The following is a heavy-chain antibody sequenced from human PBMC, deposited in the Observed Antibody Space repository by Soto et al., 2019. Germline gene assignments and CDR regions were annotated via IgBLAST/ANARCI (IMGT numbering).Heavy chain of an antibody. Sequence: GGSLRLSCEASQFTFSGYAMNWVRQAPGKGLQWVSGISGSGGSTYYADSVKGRFTISRDNSKNTVYLQMNGLRAEDTALYYCAKGRLEWLLSADLDHWGQGTLVTVSS. V-gene: IGHV3-23*01. CDR3: AKGRLEWLLSADLDH. CDR2: ISGSGGST. J-gene: IGHJ4*02. CDR1: QFTFSGYA. D-gene: IGHD3-3*01.